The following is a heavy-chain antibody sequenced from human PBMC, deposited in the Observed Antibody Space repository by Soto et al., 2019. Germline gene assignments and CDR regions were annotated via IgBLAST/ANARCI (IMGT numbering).Heavy chain of an antibody. V-gene: IGHV4-59*08. D-gene: IGHD2-8*01. J-gene: IGHJ4*02. Sequence: ASETLSLTCTVSGGSISSYYWSWIRQPPRKGLEWIGYIYYSGSTNYNPSLKSRLTISVDTSKNQFSLSLRSVTAADTAVYYCASHRTFWPFDYWGQGTVVTVSS. CDR3: ASHRTFWPFDY. CDR1: GGSISSYY. CDR2: IYYSGST.